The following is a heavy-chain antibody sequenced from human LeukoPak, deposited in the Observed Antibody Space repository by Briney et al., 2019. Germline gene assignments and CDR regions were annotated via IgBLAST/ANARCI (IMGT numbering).Heavy chain of an antibody. CDR1: GGSISSSNW. CDR2: IYHSGST. J-gene: IGHJ3*02. Sequence: SGTLSLTCAVSGGSISSSNWWSWVRQPPGKGLEWIGEIYHSGSTNYNPSLKSRVTISVDKSKNQFSLKLSSVTAADTAVYYCAKDLEAGNKRWLQYRDDAFDIWGQGTMVTVSS. V-gene: IGHV4-4*02. CDR3: AKDLEAGNKRWLQYRDDAFDI. D-gene: IGHD5-24*01.